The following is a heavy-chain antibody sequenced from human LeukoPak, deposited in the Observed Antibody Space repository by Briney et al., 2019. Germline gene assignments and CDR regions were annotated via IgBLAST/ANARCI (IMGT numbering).Heavy chain of an antibody. D-gene: IGHD3-9*01. CDR1: GFTFSSYA. Sequence: GGSLRLSCASSGFTFSSYAMSWVRQAPGKGLEWVSAISGSGGSTYYADSVKGRFTISRDNSKNTLYLQTNSLRAEDTAVYYCAKENVFYSLFYFDYWGQGTLVTVSS. J-gene: IGHJ4*02. CDR2: ISGSGGST. CDR3: AKENVFYSLFYFDY. V-gene: IGHV3-23*01.